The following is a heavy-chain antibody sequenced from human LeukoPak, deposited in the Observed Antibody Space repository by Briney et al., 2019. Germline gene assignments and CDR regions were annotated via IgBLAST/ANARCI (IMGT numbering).Heavy chain of an antibody. CDR2: IYSSGRT. Sequence: PSETLSLTCTVSGGSISSYYWTWIRQPPGKGLEWIGYIYSSGRTNYNPSLKSQVTKSVDTSKNQFSLKVISVTAADTAVYYCARLSAGFNSSYWFDPWGQGTLVTVSS. CDR1: GGSISSYY. V-gene: IGHV4-4*09. CDR3: ARLSAGFNSSYWFDP. J-gene: IGHJ5*02. D-gene: IGHD2/OR15-2a*01.